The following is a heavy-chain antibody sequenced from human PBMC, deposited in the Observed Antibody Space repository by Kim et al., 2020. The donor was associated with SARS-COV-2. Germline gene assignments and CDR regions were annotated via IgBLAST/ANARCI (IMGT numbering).Heavy chain of an antibody. CDR1: GYTFTGYY. D-gene: IGHD5-18*01. V-gene: IGHV1-2*02. CDR2: INPNSGGT. J-gene: IGHJ3*02. CDR3: ARVPLSSYGSPDAFDI. Sequence: ASVKVSCKASGYTFTGYYMHWVRQAPGQGLEWMGWINPNSGGTNYAQKFQGRVTMTRDTSISTAYMELSRLRSDDTAVYYCARVPLSSYGSPDAFDIWGQGTMVTVSS.